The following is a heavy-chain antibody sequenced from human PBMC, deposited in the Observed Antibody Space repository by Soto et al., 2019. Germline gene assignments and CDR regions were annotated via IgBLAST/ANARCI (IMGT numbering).Heavy chain of an antibody. Sequence: QVQLVQSGAEVKKPGASVKVSCRASGYTFTTYGISWVRQAPGQGLEWMGWISAYNSNTVYAQKVQVRVTMTTDTTTSTAYMERRRRRSDDTAVYYCATPDYCYESSGYPWGQGTLVTVSS. CDR3: ATPDYCYESSGYP. CDR2: ISAYNSNT. J-gene: IGHJ4*02. D-gene: IGHD3-22*01. V-gene: IGHV1-18*01. CDR1: GYTFTTYG.